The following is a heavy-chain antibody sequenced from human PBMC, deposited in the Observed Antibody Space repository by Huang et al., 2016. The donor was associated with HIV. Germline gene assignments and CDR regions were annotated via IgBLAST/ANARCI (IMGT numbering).Heavy chain of an antibody. D-gene: IGHD4-17*01. Sequence: QVHLVQSGAEVKKPGASVKVSCKASGYTFTNYDINWVRQAPGRGLEWKGWRNHNTGNTCFAQSCRGRVTMTRKTSITTAYMELTSLTSEDTAVYYCARSAYGDLDYWGLGTLVIVSS. CDR1: GYTFTNYD. J-gene: IGHJ4*02. CDR2: RNHNTGNT. V-gene: IGHV1-8*02. CDR3: ARSAYGDLDY.